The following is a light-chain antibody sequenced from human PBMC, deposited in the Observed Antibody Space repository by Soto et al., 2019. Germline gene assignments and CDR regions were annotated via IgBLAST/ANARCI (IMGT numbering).Light chain of an antibody. CDR2: EVT. V-gene: IGLV2-8*01. Sequence: HSALTQPPSASGSPGQSVTISRTGTSSDVGAYNYVSWYQQHAGKAPKLVIYEVTKRPSGVPDRFSGSKSANTASLTVSGLQAEDEADYYCSSFASSNTWVFGGGTKLTVL. CDR1: SSDVGAYNY. J-gene: IGLJ3*02. CDR3: SSFASSNTWV.